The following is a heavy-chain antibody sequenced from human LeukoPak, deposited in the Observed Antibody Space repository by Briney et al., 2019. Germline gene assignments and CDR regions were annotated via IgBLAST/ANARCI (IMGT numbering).Heavy chain of an antibody. D-gene: IGHD1-26*01. Sequence: TGGSLRLSCAASGFTFSSDGMSWVRQAPGKGLEWVSSISTSSSYIYYADSVKGRFTISRDNAKNSLYLQMNSLRPEDTAVYYCAGSNTGSYEGWGQGTLVTVSS. CDR3: AGSNTGSYEG. CDR1: GFTFSSDG. CDR2: ISTSSSYI. J-gene: IGHJ4*02. V-gene: IGHV3-21*01.